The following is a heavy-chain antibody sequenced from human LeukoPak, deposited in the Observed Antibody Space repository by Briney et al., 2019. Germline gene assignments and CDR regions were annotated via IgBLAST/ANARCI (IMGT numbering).Heavy chain of an antibody. V-gene: IGHV1-2*02. CDR3: AGEYSSWYSDY. CDR2: INPNSGGT. D-gene: IGHD6-13*01. J-gene: IGHJ4*02. Sequence: ASVKVSCKASGYTFTGYYMHWVRQAPGQGLEWMGWINPNSGGTTSAQKFQGRVTMTRDTSISTAHMELSRMRSDDPAGYYCAGEYSSWYSDYWGQGTLVTVSS. CDR1: GYTFTGYY.